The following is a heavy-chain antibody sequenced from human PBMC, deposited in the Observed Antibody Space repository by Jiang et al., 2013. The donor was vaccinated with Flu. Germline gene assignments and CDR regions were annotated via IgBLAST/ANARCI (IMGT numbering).Heavy chain of an antibody. Sequence: FTISRDDSKSIAYLQMNSLKTEDTAVYYCTRDHHGSGSYYGYWGQGTLVTVSS. J-gene: IGHJ4*02. D-gene: IGHD3-10*01. V-gene: IGHV3-49*02. CDR3: TRDHHGSGSYYGY.